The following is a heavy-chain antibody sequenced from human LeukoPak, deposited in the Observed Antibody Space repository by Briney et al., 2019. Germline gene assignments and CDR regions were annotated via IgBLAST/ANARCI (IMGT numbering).Heavy chain of an antibody. CDR2: FDPEDGET. J-gene: IGHJ4*02. V-gene: IGHV1-24*01. Sequence: ASVKVSCKVSGYTLTELSMHWVRQAPGKGLEWMGGFDPEDGETIYAQKFQGRVTMTEDTSTDTAYMELSSLRSEDTAVYYCATESHYDILTGYYIRDYFDYWGQGTLVTVSS. CDR3: ATESHYDILTGYYIRDYFDY. CDR1: GYTLTELS. D-gene: IGHD3-9*01.